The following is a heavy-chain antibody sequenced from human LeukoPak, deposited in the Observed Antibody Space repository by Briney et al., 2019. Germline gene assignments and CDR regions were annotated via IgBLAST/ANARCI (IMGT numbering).Heavy chain of an antibody. CDR1: GFTVSSNY. Sequence: GGSLRLSCAASGFTVSSNYMSWVRQAPGKGLEWVSVIYSGGSTYYADSVKGRFTISRDNSKNALYLQMNSLRAEDTAVYHCARSETYDAFDIWGQGTMVTVSS. V-gene: IGHV3-66*01. CDR3: ARSETYDAFDI. CDR2: IYSGGST. J-gene: IGHJ3*02.